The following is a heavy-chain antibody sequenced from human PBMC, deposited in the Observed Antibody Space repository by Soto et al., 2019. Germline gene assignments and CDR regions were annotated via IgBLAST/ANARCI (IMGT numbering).Heavy chain of an antibody. CDR2: ISDSGHNV. CDR3: AKQFVDV. J-gene: IGHJ6*02. Sequence: EAQMLVSGGDLVQPGGSLRLSCAASGFSFSKFAMNWVRLRPGKGLEWVSGISDSGHNVVYADSVRGRFTISRDNSKSILYLQMDRLTVDDSAVYYCAKQFVDVWGQGTTVTVAS. CDR1: GFSFSKFA. V-gene: IGHV3-23*01.